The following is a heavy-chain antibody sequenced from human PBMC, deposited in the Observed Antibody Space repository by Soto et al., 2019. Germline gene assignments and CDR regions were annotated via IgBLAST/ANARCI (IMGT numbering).Heavy chain of an antibody. V-gene: IGHV1-46*01. Sequence: SVKVSCKASGYTFTSYYMHWVRQAPGQGPEWMGIINPSGGSTSYAQKFQGRVTMTRDTSTSTVYMELSSLRSEDTAVYYCASHYGGNSANYYYYGMDVWGQGTTVTVSS. CDR1: GYTFTSYY. J-gene: IGHJ6*02. CDR3: ASHYGGNSANYYYYGMDV. D-gene: IGHD4-17*01. CDR2: INPSGGST.